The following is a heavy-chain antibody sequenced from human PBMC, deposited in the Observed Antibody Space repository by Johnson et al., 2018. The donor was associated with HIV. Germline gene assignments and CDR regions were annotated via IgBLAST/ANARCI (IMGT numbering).Heavy chain of an antibody. CDR2: ITGSGGNT. CDR3: AKALNYYDSKEDALYI. Sequence: VQLVESGGDLVQPGGSLRLSCAASGFTFTSYAMSWVRQAPGKGLEWVSLITGSGGNTYNTDSVKGRFTISRDNSKNTLYLQMNSLRAEDTAVYYCAKALNYYDSKEDALYIWGQGTMVTVSS. V-gene: IGHV3-23*04. J-gene: IGHJ3*02. D-gene: IGHD3-22*01. CDR1: GFTFTSYA.